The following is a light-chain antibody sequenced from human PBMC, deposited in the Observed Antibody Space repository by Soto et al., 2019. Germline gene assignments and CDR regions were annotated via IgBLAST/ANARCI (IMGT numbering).Light chain of an antibody. CDR3: QQYGSSPYT. V-gene: IGKV3-20*01. CDR1: QSVSSSY. Sequence: EIVLTQSPGTLSLSPGERATLSCRASQSVSSSYLAWYQQKPGQAPRLLIYGASSSATGIPARFSGSGSGTDFTLTISRLEPEDFAVYYCQQYGSSPYTFGQATKLEIK. CDR2: GAS. J-gene: IGKJ2*01.